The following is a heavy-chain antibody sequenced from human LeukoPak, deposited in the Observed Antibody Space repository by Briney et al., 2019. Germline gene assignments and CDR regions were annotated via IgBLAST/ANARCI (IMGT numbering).Heavy chain of an antibody. CDR2: IKSKGDGETT. J-gene: IGHJ4*02. D-gene: IGHD3-10*01. Sequence: GGSLRLSCAASGFTFTNAWMTWVRQAPGKGLEWVGRIKSKGDGETTDYAAPVKGRFSMSGDDSKATMYLQMYSLEAEDTAVYYCTTDLGLTMIRGVIVYWGQGALVTVSS. V-gene: IGHV3-15*01. CDR1: GFTFTNAW. CDR3: TTDLGLTMIRGVIVY.